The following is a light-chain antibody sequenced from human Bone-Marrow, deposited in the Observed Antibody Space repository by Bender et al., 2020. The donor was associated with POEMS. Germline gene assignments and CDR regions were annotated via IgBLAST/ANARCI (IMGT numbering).Light chain of an antibody. CDR3: QVWGSSTVL. Sequence: SYDLTQPPSVSVPPGQTASITCSGEKLGDRYVSWYQHKPGQSPLLVTFEGSKRPSGIPERFSGSNSGVTATLTVSETQAEDEADYYCQVWGSSTVLLGGGTKLTVL. CDR1: KLGDRY. J-gene: IGLJ2*01. CDR2: EGS. V-gene: IGLV3-1*01.